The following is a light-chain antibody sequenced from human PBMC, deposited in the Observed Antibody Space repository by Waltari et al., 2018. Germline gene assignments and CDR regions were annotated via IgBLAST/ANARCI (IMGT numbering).Light chain of an antibody. Sequence: DIQMTQSPSSLSASLGDRVTITCRASKSISKYLNWYQQRPGKAPKLLIYGKSSLQSGVPSSFSGSGSGTDFTLTINTLQPEDVATYFCQQSYGPPYTFGQGTRLEIK. CDR1: KSISKY. J-gene: IGKJ2*01. CDR3: QQSYGPPYT. CDR2: GKS. V-gene: IGKV1-39*01.